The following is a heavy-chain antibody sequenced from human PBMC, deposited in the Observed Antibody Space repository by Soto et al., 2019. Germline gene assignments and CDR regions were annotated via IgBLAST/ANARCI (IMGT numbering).Heavy chain of an antibody. J-gene: IGHJ6*02. CDR1: GGSISSNSYY. V-gene: IGHV4-39*01. Sequence: QLQLQESGPGLVKPSETLSLTCTVSGGSISSNSYYWAWIRQPPGKGLEWIGNIYYSGTTYYNPSLKSRVTISVDASKNQFSLKLSSVTAADTAVYYCARHKGGYYSGVDVWGQGTTVTVSS. CDR3: ARHKGGYYSGVDV. D-gene: IGHD3-16*01. CDR2: IYYSGTT.